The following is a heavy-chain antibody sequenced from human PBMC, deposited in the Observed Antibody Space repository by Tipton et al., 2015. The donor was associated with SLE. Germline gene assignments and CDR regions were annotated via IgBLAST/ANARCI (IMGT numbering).Heavy chain of an antibody. CDR2: INPNSGGT. CDR1: GYTFTGYY. D-gene: IGHD6-19*01. CDR3: ACIAVAVDVAFDI. J-gene: IGHJ3*02. V-gene: IGHV1-2*02. Sequence: QVQLVQSGAEVKKPGASVKVSCKASGYTFTGYYMHWVRQAPGQGLEWMGWINPNSGGTNYAQKLQGRVTMTTDTSTSTAYMELRSLRSDDTAVYYCACIAVAVDVAFDIWGQGTMVTVSS.